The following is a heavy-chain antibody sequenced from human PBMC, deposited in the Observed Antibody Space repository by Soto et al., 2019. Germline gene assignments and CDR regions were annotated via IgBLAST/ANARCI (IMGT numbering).Heavy chain of an antibody. D-gene: IGHD2-21*02. V-gene: IGHV4-61*01. CDR3: ARDRSALPTMLGMNWFDP. CDR1: GGSVRSGSYY. CDR2: IYQSGTT. J-gene: IGHJ5*02. Sequence: SETLSLTCSVSGGSVRSGSYYWTWIRQPPGKGLEWIGYIYQSGTTNYNASLKSRVTISIDTSKNQFSLKLSSVTAADTAVYYCARDRSALPTMLGMNWFDPWGQGTLVTVSS.